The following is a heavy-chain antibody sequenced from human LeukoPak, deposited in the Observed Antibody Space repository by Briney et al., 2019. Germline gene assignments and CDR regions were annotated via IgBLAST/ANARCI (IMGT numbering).Heavy chain of an antibody. D-gene: IGHD2-2*01. J-gene: IGHJ4*02. V-gene: IGHV5-51*01. CDR1: GYSFTSYW. CDR3: ARGSGYCSSTSCYAYFDY. Sequence: KVGESLKISCKGSGYSFTSYWIGWVRQMPGKGLEWMGIIYPGDSDTRYSPSFQGQVTISADKSISTAYLQWSSLKASDTAMYYCARGSGYCSSTSCYAYFDYWGQGTLVTVSS. CDR2: IYPGDSDT.